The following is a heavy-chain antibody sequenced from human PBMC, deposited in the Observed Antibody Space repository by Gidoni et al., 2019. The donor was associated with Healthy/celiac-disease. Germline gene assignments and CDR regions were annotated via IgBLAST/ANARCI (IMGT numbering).Heavy chain of an antibody. CDR2: IIPIFGTA. V-gene: IGHV1-69*01. CDR3: AREGADYYGSGSYYRPLDY. J-gene: IGHJ4*02. CDR1: GGTFSSHA. D-gene: IGHD3-10*01. Sequence: QVQLVQSGAAVKKPGSSVKVSCKASGGTFSSHACSWVRQAPGQGLEWMGGIIPIFGTANYAQKFQGRVTITADESTSTAYMELSSLRSEDTAVYYCAREGADYYGSGSYYRPLDYWGQGTLVTVSS.